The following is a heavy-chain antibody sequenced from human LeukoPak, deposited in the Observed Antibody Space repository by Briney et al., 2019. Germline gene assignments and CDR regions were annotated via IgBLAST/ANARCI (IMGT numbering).Heavy chain of an antibody. CDR3: AGAYDSRGPFGPAGIDY. Sequence: PGRSLRLSCAASGFTFSNYAMHWVRQAPGKGLEWVAVISYDGSNKFYADSMKGRFTISRDNSKNTLFLQMNSLRVDDTGIYFCAGAYDSRGPFGPAGIDYWGQGTPVTVSS. D-gene: IGHD3-22*01. J-gene: IGHJ4*02. CDR1: GFTFSNYA. CDR2: ISYDGSNK. V-gene: IGHV3-30*04.